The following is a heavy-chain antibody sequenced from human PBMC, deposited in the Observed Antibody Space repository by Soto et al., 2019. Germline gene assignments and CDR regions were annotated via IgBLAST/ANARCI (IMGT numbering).Heavy chain of an antibody. CDR3: ARKGAGSGSYGYYYGMDV. CDR2: IIPIFGTA. V-gene: IGHV1-69*01. D-gene: IGHD3-10*01. CDR1: GGTFSSYA. Sequence: QVQLVQSGAEVKKPGSSVKVSCKASGGTFSSYAISWVRQAPGQGLEWMGGIIPIFGTANYAQKFQGRVTITADESTSTAYMELSSLRSEDTAAYYRARKGAGSGSYGYYYGMDVWGQGTTVTVSS. J-gene: IGHJ6*02.